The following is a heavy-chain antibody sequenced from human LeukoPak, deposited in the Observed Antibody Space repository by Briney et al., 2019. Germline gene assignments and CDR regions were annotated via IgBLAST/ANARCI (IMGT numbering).Heavy chain of an antibody. V-gene: IGHV3-48*02. CDR1: GLTFSSYW. CDR2: ISSSGSTT. CDR3: ARVLSGRTVWSPSYYYYMDV. Sequence: GGSLRLSCAASGLTFSSYWMHWVRQAPGKGLEWVSPISSSGSTTYYADSVKGRFTISRDNSKNTLYLQMNSLRDEDTAVYYSARVLSGRTVWSPSYYYYMDVWGKGTTVTISS. J-gene: IGHJ6*03. D-gene: IGHD1-14*01.